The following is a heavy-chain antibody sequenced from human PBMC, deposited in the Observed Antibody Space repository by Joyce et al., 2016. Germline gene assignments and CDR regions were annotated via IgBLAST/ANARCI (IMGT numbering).Heavy chain of an antibody. D-gene: IGHD3-10*01. Sequence: EVQLVQSGAEVKKPGESLWISCAGSGFTFTNYWITWVRQMPGKGLGLRGTIDPDDSYTKYSPSFQGHVTFSGDKPISTAYLQWSSLKASDTAMYYCARRHYYGSGRRLDLWGQGTLVTVSS. CDR3: ARRHYYGSGRRLDL. J-gene: IGHJ5*02. CDR1: GFTFTNYW. V-gene: IGHV5-10-1*03. CDR2: IDPDDSYT.